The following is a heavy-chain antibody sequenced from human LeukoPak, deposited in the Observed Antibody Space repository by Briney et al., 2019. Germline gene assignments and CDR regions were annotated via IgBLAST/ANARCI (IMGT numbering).Heavy chain of an antibody. Sequence: PSETLSLTCTVSGGSISSYYWSWIRQPPGKGLEWIGYIYYSGSTNYNPSLKSRVTISVDTSKNHFSLKLSSVTAADTAVYYCARAAAARAYYGMDVWGQGTTVAVSS. J-gene: IGHJ6*02. CDR2: IYYSGST. D-gene: IGHD2-15*01. CDR3: ARAAAARAYYGMDV. CDR1: GGSISSYY. V-gene: IGHV4-59*01.